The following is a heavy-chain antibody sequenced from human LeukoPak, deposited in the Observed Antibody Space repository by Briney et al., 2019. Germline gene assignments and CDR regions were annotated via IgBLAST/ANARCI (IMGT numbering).Heavy chain of an antibody. D-gene: IGHD2-15*01. CDR1: GGSISSYY. J-gene: IGHJ6*03. CDR2: IYYSGST. CDR3: ARGGYCSGGSCYYYYYYMDV. Sequence: SETLSLTCTVSGGSISSYYWSWIRQPPGKGLEWIGYIYYSGSTNYNPSLKSRVTISVDTSKNQFSLKLSSVTAADTAVYYCARGGYCSGGSCYYYYYYMDVWGKGTTVTISS. V-gene: IGHV4-59*01.